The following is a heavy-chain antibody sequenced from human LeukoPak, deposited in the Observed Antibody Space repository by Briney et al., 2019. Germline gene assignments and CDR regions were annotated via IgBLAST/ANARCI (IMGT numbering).Heavy chain of an antibody. CDR3: ARDHQDIVVVPAAFLYFDL. D-gene: IGHD2-2*01. J-gene: IGHJ2*01. CDR2: IYTSGST. Sequence: SETLSLTCTVSGGSISSYYWSCIRQPAGKGLEWIGRIYTSGSTNYNPSLKSRVTMSVDTSKNQFSLKLSSVTAADTAVYYCARDHQDIVVVPAAFLYFDLWGRGTLVTVSS. CDR1: GGSISSYY. V-gene: IGHV4-4*07.